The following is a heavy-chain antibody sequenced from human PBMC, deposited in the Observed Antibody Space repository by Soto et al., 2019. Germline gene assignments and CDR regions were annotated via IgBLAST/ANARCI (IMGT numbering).Heavy chain of an antibody. CDR1: GFTFTNYA. J-gene: IGHJ4*02. CDR2: ITNSGATT. Sequence: EVQLLESGGGLVQPGKTLRLSCAASGFTFTNYAMSWVRQAPGKGLEWVSSITNSGATTYYADSVKGRFTISRDNTKNTLYLQMNSLRAEDTAVYYCAKDQATYYYYTGAYDYWGQRTLVAVS. CDR3: AKDQATYYYYTGAYDY. V-gene: IGHV3-23*01. D-gene: IGHD3-22*01.